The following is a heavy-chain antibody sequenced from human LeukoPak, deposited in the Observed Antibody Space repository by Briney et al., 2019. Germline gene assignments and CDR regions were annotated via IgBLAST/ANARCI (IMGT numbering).Heavy chain of an antibody. CDR3: ARAGLLWFGELLYNWFDP. J-gene: IGHJ5*02. V-gene: IGHV4-39*07. Sequence: SETLSLTCTVSGGSISSSSYYWGWIRQPPGKGLEWIVSIYYSGSTYYNPSLKSRVTISVDTSKNQFSLKLSSVTAADTAVYYCARAGLLWFGELLYNWFDPWGQGTLVTVSS. D-gene: IGHD3-10*01. CDR1: GGSISSSSYY. CDR2: IYYSGST.